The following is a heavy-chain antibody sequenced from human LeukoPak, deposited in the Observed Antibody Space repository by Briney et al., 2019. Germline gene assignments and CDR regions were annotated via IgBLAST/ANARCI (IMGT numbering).Heavy chain of an antibody. J-gene: IGHJ4*02. CDR2: IYHSGST. CDR1: GYSFSSGYY. V-gene: IGHV4-38-2*02. D-gene: IGHD3-3*01. Sequence: SETLSLTCTVSGYSFSSGYYWGLLRQPPGEGLEWIGSIYHSGSTYYNPSLKSRVTISVDTSKNQFSLKLSSVTAADTAVYYCATSITIFGVVPTAPSDYWGQGTLVTVSS. CDR3: ATSITIFGVVPTAPSDY.